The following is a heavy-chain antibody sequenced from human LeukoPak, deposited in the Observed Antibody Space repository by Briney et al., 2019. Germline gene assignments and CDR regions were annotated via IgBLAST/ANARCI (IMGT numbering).Heavy chain of an antibody. J-gene: IGHJ4*02. D-gene: IGHD6-19*01. CDR2: ISTSSTYT. CDR1: GFTFSDYY. CDR3: ARDLKGSAWYVDY. V-gene: IGHV3-11*05. Sequence: GGSLRLSCAASGFTFSDYYMTWIRQAPGKGLEWLSYISTSSTYTNYADSVKGRFTISRDNDKNSLYLQMNSLRAEDTAVYYCARDLKGSAWYVDYWGQGTLVTVSS.